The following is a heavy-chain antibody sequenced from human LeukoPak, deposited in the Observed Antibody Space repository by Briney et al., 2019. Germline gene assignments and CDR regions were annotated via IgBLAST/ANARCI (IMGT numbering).Heavy chain of an antibody. Sequence: GGSLRLSCAASGFTFDDYAMHWVRQAPGKGLEWVSAIRGSGENTYYADSVKGRFTISRDNSKNTLYLQMNSLRAEDTAVYYCARAPSRFRGIIITPLYYFDYWGQGTLVTVSS. CDR3: ARAPSRFRGIIITPLYYFDY. CDR1: GFTFDDYA. V-gene: IGHV3-23*01. D-gene: IGHD3-10*01. J-gene: IGHJ4*02. CDR2: IRGSGENT.